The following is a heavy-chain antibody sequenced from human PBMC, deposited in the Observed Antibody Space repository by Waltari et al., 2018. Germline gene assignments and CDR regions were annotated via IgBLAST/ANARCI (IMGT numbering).Heavy chain of an antibody. Sequence: QVQLVESGGGLVEPGGSLRLSCAGSGFSFNDHYLSWVRQAPGKWLGWVSFMIPSRTYTNSADSVKGRFTISRDNARNSLFLQMNSLRPEDTAVYYCARGRDEYNPQPFDYWGQGTLVTVSS. V-gene: IGHV3-11*06. J-gene: IGHJ4*02. CDR1: GFSFNDHY. CDR3: ARGRDEYNPQPFDY. D-gene: IGHD1-1*01. CDR2: MIPSRTYT.